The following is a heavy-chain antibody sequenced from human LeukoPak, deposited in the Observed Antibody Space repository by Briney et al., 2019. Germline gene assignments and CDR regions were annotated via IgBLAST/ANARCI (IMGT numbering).Heavy chain of an antibody. CDR2: IYTSGSP. Sequence: PSETLSLTCTVSGGSISSYYWSWIRQPAGRGLEWIGCIYTSGSPNYNPSFKSRVTMSVETSKNQFSLKLSSVTAADTAVYYCARVYCSSTSCFNEGYYYYGMDVWGQGTTVTVSS. D-gene: IGHD2-2*01. J-gene: IGHJ6*02. V-gene: IGHV4-4*07. CDR1: GGSISSYY. CDR3: ARVYCSSTSCFNEGYYYYGMDV.